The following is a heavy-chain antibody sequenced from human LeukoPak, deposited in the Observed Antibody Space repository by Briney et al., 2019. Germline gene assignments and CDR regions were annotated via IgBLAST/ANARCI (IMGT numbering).Heavy chain of an antibody. J-gene: IGHJ5*02. V-gene: IGHV4-59*01. CDR2: IYYSGST. D-gene: IGHD2-2*01. CDR1: GDSISSYY. Sequence: SETLSLTCSVSGDSISSYYWSWIRQPPGKGLEWIGYIYYSGSTHYNPSLKSRVTISVDTSKNQFSLKLSSVTAADTAVYYCARRGGGVVPAAHNWFDPWGQGTLVTVSS. CDR3: ARRGGGVVPAAHNWFDP.